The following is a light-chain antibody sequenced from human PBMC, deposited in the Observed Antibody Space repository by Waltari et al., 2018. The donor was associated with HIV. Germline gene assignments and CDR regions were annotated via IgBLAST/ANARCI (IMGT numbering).Light chain of an antibody. CDR2: KAS. Sequence: DIQMTQSPSTLSAFVVNRVTMTCRASQTIYTWLAWYQQKPGRAPNLLVYKASTLENGVPSRFSGSGSGAEFTLTISSLQPDDFATYDCQQYHGLITFGQGTRLEIK. J-gene: IGKJ5*01. V-gene: IGKV1-5*03. CDR1: QTIYTW. CDR3: QQYHGLIT.